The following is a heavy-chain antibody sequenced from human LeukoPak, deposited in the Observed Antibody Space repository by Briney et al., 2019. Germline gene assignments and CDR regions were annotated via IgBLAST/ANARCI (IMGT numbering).Heavy chain of an antibody. J-gene: IGHJ6*02. V-gene: IGHV4-59*01. CDR2: VYYSGST. Sequence: SETLSLTCTVSAASMDSYYWSWIRQAPGKGLEWIGYVYYSGSTNYNPSVKSRVTISVDTSKRQFSLKLNYVTAADTAVYYCGRGFGSGYDFPTYFYGMDLWGQGTTVTVS. CDR3: GRGFGSGYDFPTYFYGMDL. CDR1: AASMDSYY. D-gene: IGHD5-12*01.